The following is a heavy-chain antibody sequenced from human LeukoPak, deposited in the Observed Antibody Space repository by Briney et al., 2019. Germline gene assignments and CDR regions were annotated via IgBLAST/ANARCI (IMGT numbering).Heavy chain of an antibody. CDR2: IYYSGST. Sequence: PSETLSLTCTVSGGSISSSSYYWGWIRQPPGKGLEWIGSIYYSGSTYSNPSLQSRVTISVDTSKNQFSLKLSSVTAADTAVYYCARAGITMVRGVIKDFDYWGQGTLVTVSS. CDR1: GGSISSSSYY. V-gene: IGHV4-39*07. CDR3: ARAGITMVRGVIKDFDY. D-gene: IGHD3-10*01. J-gene: IGHJ4*02.